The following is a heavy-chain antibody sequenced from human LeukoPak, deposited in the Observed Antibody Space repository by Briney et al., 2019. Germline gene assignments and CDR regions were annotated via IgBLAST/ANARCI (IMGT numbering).Heavy chain of an antibody. J-gene: IGHJ5*02. CDR1: GFTFSSYA. Sequence: GGSLRLSCAASGFTFSSYAMSWVRQAPGKGLEWVSAISGSGGSTYYADSVKGRFTISRDNSKNPLYLPMNRLRADDTAVYYCAKGRITMIVVVTPNLWGQGTLVTVSS. CDR2: ISGSGGST. D-gene: IGHD3-22*01. V-gene: IGHV3-23*01. CDR3: AKGRITMIVVVTPNL.